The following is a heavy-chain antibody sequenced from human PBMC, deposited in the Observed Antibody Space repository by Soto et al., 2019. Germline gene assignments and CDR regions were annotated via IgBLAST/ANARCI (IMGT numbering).Heavy chain of an antibody. CDR2: ISYDGSKK. D-gene: IGHD6-19*01. CDR1: GFTFSGYG. V-gene: IGHV3-30*18. Sequence: RLSCAASGFTFSGYGMHWVRQAPGKGLEWVAVISYDGSKKYYADSVKGRFFISRDNSKNTLYLEMSSLRAGDTAVYYCVKDGSSGWPYYYGMDVWGQGTTVTVSS. CDR3: VKDGSSGWPYYYGMDV. J-gene: IGHJ6*02.